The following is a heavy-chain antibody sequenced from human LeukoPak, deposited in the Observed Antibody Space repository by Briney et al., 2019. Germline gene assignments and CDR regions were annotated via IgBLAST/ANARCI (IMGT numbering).Heavy chain of an antibody. CDR2: ISAYNGNT. CDR1: GYTFTSYG. V-gene: IGHV1-18*01. J-gene: IGHJ5*02. D-gene: IGHD1-26*01. Sequence: GASVKVSCKASGYTFTSYGISWVRQAPGQGLEWMGWISAYNGNTNYAQKLQGRVTMTTDTSTSTAYMELRSLRSDDTAVYYCARATEVNSGSYWNWFDPWGQGTLVTVSS. CDR3: ARATEVNSGSYWNWFDP.